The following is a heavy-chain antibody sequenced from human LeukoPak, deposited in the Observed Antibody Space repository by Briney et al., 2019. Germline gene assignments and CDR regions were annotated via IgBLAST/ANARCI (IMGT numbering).Heavy chain of an antibody. CDR2: ISAYNGKT. J-gene: IGHJ1*01. CDR3: ARGSEDIVVVVAATHAEYFQH. Sequence: ASVKVSCKAAGYTFTSYSISWVRQAPGQGLEWMGGISAYNGKTNNAQKLQGRVTMTTDTSTSTAYMELRSLRSDDTAVYYCARGSEDIVVVVAATHAEYFQHWGQGTLVTVSS. D-gene: IGHD2-15*01. CDR1: GYTFTSYS. V-gene: IGHV1-18*01.